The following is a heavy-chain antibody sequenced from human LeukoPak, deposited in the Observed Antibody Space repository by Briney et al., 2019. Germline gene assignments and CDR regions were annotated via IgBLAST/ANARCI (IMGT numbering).Heavy chain of an antibody. Sequence: GGSLRLSCAASEFTFSNYGMTWVRQAPGKGLEWVSSISTSGGSTYYADSVKGRFTISRGNSKNTLYLQMNSLRAEDTAVYYCAELGITMIGGVWGKGTTVTISS. D-gene: IGHD3-10*02. CDR1: EFTFSNYG. V-gene: IGHV3-23*01. J-gene: IGHJ6*04. CDR3: AELGITMIGGV. CDR2: ISTSGGST.